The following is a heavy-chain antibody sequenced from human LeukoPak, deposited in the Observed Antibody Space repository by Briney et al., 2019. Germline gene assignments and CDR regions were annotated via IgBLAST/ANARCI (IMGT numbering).Heavy chain of an antibody. D-gene: IGHD2/OR15-2a*01. Sequence: GGSLRLSCAASGFTFSGFAMSWVRRTPGKRLEWVSGISGSGDNTLYAASVKGRFNISRDNSKNTLYLEMNSLRAEDTAIYYCAKMKGHPLQKYYMDVWGQGTTVTVSS. CDR1: GFTFSGFA. V-gene: IGHV3-23*01. CDR2: ISGSGDNT. J-gene: IGHJ6*01. CDR3: AKMKGHPLQKYYMDV.